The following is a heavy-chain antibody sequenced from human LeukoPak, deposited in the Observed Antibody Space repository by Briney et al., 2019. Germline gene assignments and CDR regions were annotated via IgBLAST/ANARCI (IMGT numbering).Heavy chain of an antibody. Sequence: ASVKVSCKASGGTFSSYAISWVRQAPGQGLEWMGGIIPIFGTANYAQKFQGRATITADESTSTAYMELSSLRSEDTAVYYCARGPVEYSSSSGYYYYYVDVWGKGTTVTVSS. CDR3: ARGPVEYSSSSGYYYYYVDV. J-gene: IGHJ6*03. CDR2: IIPIFGTA. D-gene: IGHD6-6*01. CDR1: GGTFSSYA. V-gene: IGHV1-69*13.